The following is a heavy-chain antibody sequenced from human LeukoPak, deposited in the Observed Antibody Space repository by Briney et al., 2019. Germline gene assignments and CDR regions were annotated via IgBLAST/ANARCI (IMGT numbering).Heavy chain of an antibody. CDR2: ISAYNGNT. CDR3: ARLDYFGSGLYYYMDV. Sequence: ASVKVSCKASGCSFNSYGISWVRQAPGQGLEWMGWISAYNGNTNYAQKLQGRVTITADESTNTAYMELSSLRSEDTAVYYCARLDYFGSGLYYYMDVWGKGTTVTISS. J-gene: IGHJ6*03. CDR1: GCSFNSYG. D-gene: IGHD3-10*01. V-gene: IGHV1-18*01.